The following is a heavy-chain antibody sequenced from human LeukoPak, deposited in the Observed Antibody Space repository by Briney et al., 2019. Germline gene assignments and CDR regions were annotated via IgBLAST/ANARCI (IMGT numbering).Heavy chain of an antibody. D-gene: IGHD6-19*01. Sequence: SETLSLTCTVSGGSISSGDYYWSWIRQPPGKGLEWIGYIYYSGSTYYNPSLKSRVTMSVDTSKTQLSLILSSVTAADTAVYYCARTWYSSGYSYDAFDIWGQGTMVTVSS. J-gene: IGHJ3*02. CDR1: GGSISSGDYY. V-gene: IGHV4-30-4*08. CDR3: ARTWYSSGYSYDAFDI. CDR2: IYYSGST.